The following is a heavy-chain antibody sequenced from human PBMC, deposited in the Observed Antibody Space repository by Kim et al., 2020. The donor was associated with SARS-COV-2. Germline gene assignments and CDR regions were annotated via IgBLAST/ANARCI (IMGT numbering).Heavy chain of an antibody. CDR3: AKDDGDDYGLYGMDV. Sequence: GGSLRLSCAASGFTFSSYGMHWVRQAPGKGLEWVAVLSYDGSNKYYADSVKGRFTISRDNSKNTLYLQMNSLRVEDTAVYYCAKDDGDDYGLYGMDVWGQGTTVAVSS. J-gene: IGHJ6*01. CDR2: LSYDGSNK. CDR1: GFTFSSYG. V-gene: IGHV3-30*18. D-gene: IGHD3-10*01.